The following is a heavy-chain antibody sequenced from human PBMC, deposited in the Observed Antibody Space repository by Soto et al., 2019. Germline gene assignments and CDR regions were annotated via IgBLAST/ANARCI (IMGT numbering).Heavy chain of an antibody. CDR2: ISYDGSNK. D-gene: IGHD3-3*01. Sequence: GGSLRLSCAASGFTFSSYGMHWVRQAPGKGLEWVAVISYDGSNKYYADSVKGRFTISRDNSKNTLYLQMNSLRAEDTAVYYCAKDPSPTYDFWSGYYWYFDYWGQGTLVTVSS. V-gene: IGHV3-30*18. CDR3: AKDPSPTYDFWSGYYWYFDY. CDR1: GFTFSSYG. J-gene: IGHJ4*02.